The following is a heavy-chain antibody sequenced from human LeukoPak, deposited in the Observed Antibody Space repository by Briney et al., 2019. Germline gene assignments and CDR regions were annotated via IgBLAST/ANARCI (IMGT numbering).Heavy chain of an antibody. CDR2: ISGSGGDT. D-gene: IGHD3-3*01. CDR3: AKEHDLWHEEGNWFDP. CDR1: GFTFTDSY. V-gene: IGHV3-11*05. J-gene: IGHJ3*01. Sequence: PGGSLRLSCAASGFTFTDSYMTWVRQAPGKGLEWLSYISGSGGDTNYADSVRGRFTVSRDNSKNTLYLQMNSLRAEDTAVYYCAKEHDLWHEEGNWFDPWGQGTMVTVSS.